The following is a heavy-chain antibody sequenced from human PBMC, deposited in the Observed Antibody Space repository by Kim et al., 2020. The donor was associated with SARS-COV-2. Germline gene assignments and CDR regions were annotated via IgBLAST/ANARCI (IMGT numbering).Heavy chain of an antibody. CDR2: ISGRGLTT. V-gene: IGHV3-23*01. Sequence: GGSLRLSCTASTLTFSSYTMTWVRQAPGKGLEWVSSISGRGLTTHYADSVKGRFTVSRDNSQKSLYLQMSGLRADDTATYYCAKVEVDDWNDGDSFDIWGQGPVVAVSS. D-gene: IGHD1-1*01. J-gene: IGHJ3*02. CDR1: TLTFSSYT. CDR3: AKVEVDDWNDGDSFDI.